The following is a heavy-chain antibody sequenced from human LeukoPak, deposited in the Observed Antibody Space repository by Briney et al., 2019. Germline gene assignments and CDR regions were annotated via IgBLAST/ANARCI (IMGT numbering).Heavy chain of an antibody. CDR3: ARGGGGSYYYYYGMDV. J-gene: IGHJ6*02. CDR2: INHSGST. V-gene: IGHV4-34*01. CDR1: GGSFSGYY. Sequence: SETLSLTCAVYGGSFSGYYWSWIRQPPGKGLEWIGEINHSGSTNYNPSLKSRVTISVDTSKNQFSLKLSSVTAADTAVYYCARGGGGSYYYYYGMDVWGQGTTVTVSS. D-gene: IGHD2-15*01.